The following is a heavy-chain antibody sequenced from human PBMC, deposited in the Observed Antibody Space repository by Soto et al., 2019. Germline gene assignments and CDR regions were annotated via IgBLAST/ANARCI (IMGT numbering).Heavy chain of an antibody. J-gene: IGHJ4*02. D-gene: IGHD6-13*01. CDR2: IKQDGSGK. Sequence: EVQLVESGGGLVQPGGSLRLSCAASGFTFSSYWMSWVRQAPGKGLEWVANIKQDGSGKYYVDSVKGRFTISRDNAKNSLYLQMNSLRAEDAAVYSCARWYSRSMWDYWGEETLVTVSS. CDR3: ARWYSRSMWDY. CDR1: GFTFSSYW. V-gene: IGHV3-7*01.